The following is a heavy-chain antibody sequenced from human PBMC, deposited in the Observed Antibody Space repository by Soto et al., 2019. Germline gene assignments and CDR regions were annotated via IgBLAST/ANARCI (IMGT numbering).Heavy chain of an antibody. D-gene: IGHD5-18*01. V-gene: IGHV1-69*13. CDR1: GGTFSSYA. Sequence: ASVKVSCKASGGTFSSYAISWVRQAPGQGLEWMGGIIPIFGTANYAQKFQGRVTITADESTSTAYMELSGLRSEDTAVYYCARNSRDSTYHYYGMDVWGQGTTVTVSS. CDR2: IIPIFGTA. J-gene: IGHJ6*02. CDR3: ARNSRDSTYHYYGMDV.